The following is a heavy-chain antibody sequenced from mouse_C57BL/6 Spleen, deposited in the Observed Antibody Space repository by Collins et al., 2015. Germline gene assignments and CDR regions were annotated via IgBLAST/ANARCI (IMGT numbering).Heavy chain of an antibody. D-gene: IGHD4-1*01. CDR2: INPCNGGT. CDR3: ARDGTAMDY. J-gene: IGHJ4*01. V-gene: IGHV1-19*01. CDR1: GYTFTDYY. Sequence: EVQLQQSGPVLVKPGASVKMSCKASGYTFTDYYMNWVKQSHGKSLEWIGVINPCNGGTSYNQKFKGKATLTVDKSSSTAYMELNSLTSEDSAVYYCARDGTAMDYWGQGTSVTVSS.